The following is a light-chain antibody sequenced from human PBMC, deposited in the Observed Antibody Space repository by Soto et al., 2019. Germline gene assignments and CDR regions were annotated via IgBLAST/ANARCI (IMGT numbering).Light chain of an antibody. Sequence: QSVLIQPPSASGPPGRTAPSLCFGAPSTIGSNSVYWYQQLPGTAPKLLIYKTYQRPSGVPDRFSGSKSGTSASLTISGLRSGDEADYYCAAWDDTLSGFWVFGGGTKLTVL. CDR2: KTY. CDR1: PSTIGSNS. CDR3: AAWDDTLSGFWV. V-gene: IGLV1-47*01. J-gene: IGLJ3*02.